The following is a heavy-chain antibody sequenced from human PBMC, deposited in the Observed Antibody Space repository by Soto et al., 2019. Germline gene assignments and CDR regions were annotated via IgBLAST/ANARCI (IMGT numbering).Heavy chain of an antibody. D-gene: IGHD3-9*01. Sequence: QITLKESGLTLVKPTQTLTLTCTFSGFSLTTSGVGVAWIRQFPGKAPEWLGLVDWNDDKRYSPSLNSRLTITKDTSKNQVVLTMTNMDPVDTGTYYCAHRGISRVGLGMYYFDSWGQGTLVTVSA. V-gene: IGHV2-5*01. J-gene: IGHJ4*02. CDR2: VDWNDDK. CDR1: GFSLTTSGVG. CDR3: AHRGISRVGLGMYYFDS.